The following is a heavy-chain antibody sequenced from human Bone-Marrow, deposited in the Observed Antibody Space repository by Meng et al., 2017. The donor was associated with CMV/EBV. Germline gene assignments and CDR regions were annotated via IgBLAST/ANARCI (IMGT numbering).Heavy chain of an antibody. CDR2: ISWNSGSI. D-gene: IGHD2-2*01. J-gene: IGHJ6*02. CDR3: AKEGYCSSTSCLSYYGMDV. Sequence: GGSLRLSCAASGFTFSSYAMSWVRQAPGKGLEWVSGISWNSGSIGYADSVKGRFTISRDNAKNSLYLQMNSLRAEDMALYYCAKEGYCSSTSCLSYYGMDVWGQGTTVTVSS. CDR1: GFTFSSYA. V-gene: IGHV3-9*03.